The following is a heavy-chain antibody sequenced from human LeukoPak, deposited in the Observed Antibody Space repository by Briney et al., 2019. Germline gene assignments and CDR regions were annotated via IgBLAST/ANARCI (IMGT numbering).Heavy chain of an antibody. D-gene: IGHD6-19*01. CDR3: ARPGIAVAGHFDY. J-gene: IGHJ4*02. CDR1: GFTFSSYG. Sequence: GGSLRLSCAASGFTFSSYGMHWVRQAPGKGLEWVAFIRFDGSYNYYADSVKGRFTISRDNSKNTLYLQMNSLRAEDTAVYYCARPGIAVAGHFDYWGQGTLVTVSS. V-gene: IGHV3-30*02. CDR2: IRFDGSYN.